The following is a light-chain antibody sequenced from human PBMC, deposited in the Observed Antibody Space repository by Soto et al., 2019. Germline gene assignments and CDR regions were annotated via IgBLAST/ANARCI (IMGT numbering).Light chain of an antibody. Sequence: QSALTQPPSASGSPGQSVTISCTGTSSDVGGYNYVSWYQHHPDKAPKLIIYEVYKRPSGVPDRFSGSKSGNTASLTVSGLQAEDEAEYYCSSYAASDSFVVFGGGTKRTVL. CDR2: EVY. CDR3: SSYAASDSFVV. V-gene: IGLV2-8*01. J-gene: IGLJ2*01. CDR1: SSDVGGYNY.